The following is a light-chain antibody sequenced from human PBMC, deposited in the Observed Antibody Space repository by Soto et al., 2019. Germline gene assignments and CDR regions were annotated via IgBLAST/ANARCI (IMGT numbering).Light chain of an antibody. CDR3: QQYDDLTIT. Sequence: DIQMTQSPSSLTASVGDRVTITCQASQGISKFLNWYHQKPGKAPKVLIYDVSNLQTGVPSRFNGRGAGTHCTLTISSLQPDDSGTDYCQQYDDLTITFGQGTRLEIK. J-gene: IGKJ5*01. V-gene: IGKV1-33*01. CDR1: QGISKF. CDR2: DVS.